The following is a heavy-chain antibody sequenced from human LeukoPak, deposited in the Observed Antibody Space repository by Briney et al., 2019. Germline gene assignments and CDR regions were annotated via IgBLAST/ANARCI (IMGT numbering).Heavy chain of an antibody. Sequence: SETLSLTCTVSGGFISSYYWSWIRQPPGKGLEWIGYIYYSGSTNYNPSLKSRVTISVDTSKNQFSLKLSSVTAADTAVYYCARFGQLAIFDYWGQGTLVTVPS. J-gene: IGHJ4*02. V-gene: IGHV4-59*01. CDR1: GGFISSYY. CDR3: ARFGQLAIFDY. CDR2: IYYSGST. D-gene: IGHD6-6*01.